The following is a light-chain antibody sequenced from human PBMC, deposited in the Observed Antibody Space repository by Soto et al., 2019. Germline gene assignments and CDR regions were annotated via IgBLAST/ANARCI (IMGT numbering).Light chain of an antibody. J-gene: IGLJ1*01. CDR1: NSNIGTNA. CDR2: TNN. Sequence: QSVLTQPPSASGTPGQRVTISCSGSNSNIGTNAVSWYQQLPGTAPRLLIYTNNQRPSVVPDRVSGSRSGTSASLAISGLRSEDEADYYCAAWDDSLNAYVFGGGTKVTV. CDR3: AAWDDSLNAYV. V-gene: IGLV1-44*01.